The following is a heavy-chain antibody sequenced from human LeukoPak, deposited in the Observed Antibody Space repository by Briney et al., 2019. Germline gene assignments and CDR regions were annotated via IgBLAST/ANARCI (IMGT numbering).Heavy chain of an antibody. CDR1: GFTFSSYS. D-gene: IGHD7-27*01. CDR3: AKGTGDTAYYFDF. J-gene: IGHJ4*02. Sequence: GGSLRLSCAASGFTFSSYSMNWVRQAPGKGLEWVSSISSSSSYIYYADSVKGRFTISRDNAKNSLYLQMNSLRAEDTAMYYCAKGTGDTAYYFDFWGLGVLVTVSS. V-gene: IGHV3-21*01. CDR2: ISSSSSYI.